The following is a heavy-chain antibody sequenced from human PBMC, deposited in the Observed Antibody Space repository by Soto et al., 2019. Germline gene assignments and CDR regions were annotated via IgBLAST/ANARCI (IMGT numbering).Heavy chain of an antibody. V-gene: IGHV4-39*01. Sequence: QLQLQESGPGLVKPSETLSLTCTVSGGSISSSSYYWGWIRQPPGKGLEWIGSIDYSGSTYYNPSLNSRVTISGDASTTQFSLKLSSVTAAGTAVYYCARVRIAVAGIMIWFDPWGQGTLVTVSS. CDR1: GGSISSSSYY. CDR3: ARVRIAVAGIMIWFDP. D-gene: IGHD6-19*01. CDR2: IDYSGST. J-gene: IGHJ5*02.